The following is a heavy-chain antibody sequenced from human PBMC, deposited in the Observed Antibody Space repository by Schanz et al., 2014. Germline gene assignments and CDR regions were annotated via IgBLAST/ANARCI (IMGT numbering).Heavy chain of an antibody. Sequence: EVQLVESGGGLVEPGGSLGLSCAASGFTFDDHTMHWVRQAPGKGLEWVSLITWDGGSTYYADSVKGRFTISRDNSKNSLYLQMNSLRTEDTALYYCAKGSGIAVAGSLDYWGQGTLVTVSS. CDR2: ITWDGGST. CDR1: GFTFDDHT. V-gene: IGHV3-43*01. J-gene: IGHJ4*02. D-gene: IGHD6-19*01. CDR3: AKGSGIAVAGSLDY.